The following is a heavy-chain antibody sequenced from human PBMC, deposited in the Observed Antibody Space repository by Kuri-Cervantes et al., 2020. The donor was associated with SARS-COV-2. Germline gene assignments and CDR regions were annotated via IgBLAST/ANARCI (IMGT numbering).Heavy chain of an antibody. CDR3: AKDRVVVAPAAIAGYMDV. D-gene: IGHD2-2*01. CDR1: GFLFSASA. V-gene: IGHV3-73*01. J-gene: IGHJ6*03. Sequence: GGSLRLSCEVSGFLFSASAIHWVRQGSGKGLEWVGRVRVKANNYATAYAASVKGRFTISRDDSTNMAYLQMNSLKTADTAVYYCAKDRVVVAPAAIAGYMDVWGKGTTVTVSS. CDR2: VRVKANNYAT.